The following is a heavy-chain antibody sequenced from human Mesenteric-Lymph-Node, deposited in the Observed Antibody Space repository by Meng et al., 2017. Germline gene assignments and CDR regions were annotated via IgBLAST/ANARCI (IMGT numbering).Heavy chain of an antibody. J-gene: IGHJ4*02. V-gene: IGHV1-69*04. D-gene: IGHD2-15*01. CDR1: GGTFSSYT. CDR2: IIPILGIA. Sequence: SVKVSCKASGGTFSSYTISWVRQAPGQGLEWMGRIIPILGIANYAQKFQGRVTITADKSTSTAYMELRSLRSDDTAVYYCAREELGYCSGGSCYSDYWGQGTLVTVSS. CDR3: AREELGYCSGGSCYSDY.